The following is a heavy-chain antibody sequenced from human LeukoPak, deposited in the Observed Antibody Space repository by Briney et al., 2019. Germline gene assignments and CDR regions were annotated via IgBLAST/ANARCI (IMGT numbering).Heavy chain of an antibody. V-gene: IGHV4-30-2*01. D-gene: IGHD6-19*01. J-gene: IGHJ3*02. CDR3: ARSRGIAVAGTGPVDAFDI. CDR1: GGSISSGGYY. CDR2: IYHSGST. Sequence: SQTLSLTCTVSGGSISSGGYYWSWIRQPPGKGLEWIGYIYHSGSTYYNPSLKSRVTISVDRSKNQFSLKLSSVTAADTAVYYCARSRGIAVAGTGPVDAFDIWGQGTMVTVSS.